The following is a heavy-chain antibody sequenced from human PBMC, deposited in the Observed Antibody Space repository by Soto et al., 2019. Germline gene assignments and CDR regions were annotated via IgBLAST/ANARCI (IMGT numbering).Heavy chain of an antibody. J-gene: IGHJ6*02. CDR1: GGSVNIGTYY. Sequence: PSETLSLTCTVPGGSVNIGTYYWSWIRQPPGKGLEWIGFTHYSGSTNYNPSLKSRVTMSVDTSKNQFSLKLTSVTAADTAVYYCARGPSRYIVPYYYYYYAMDVWGQGTTVTVSS. CDR3: ARGPSRYIVPYYYYYYAMDV. CDR2: THYSGST. V-gene: IGHV4-61*01. D-gene: IGHD5-12*01.